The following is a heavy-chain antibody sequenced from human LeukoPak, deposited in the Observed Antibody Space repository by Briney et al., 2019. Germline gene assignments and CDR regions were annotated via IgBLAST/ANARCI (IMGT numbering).Heavy chain of an antibody. J-gene: IGHJ1*01. Sequence: GGSLRLSCAASGFTFSSYTMHWVRQAPGKGLEWVAVISYDGSNKYYADSVKGRFTISRDISKNTLFLQMNSLRAADTAVYYCAKNMGRWLVTQTAEYFQNWGQGSLVTVSS. CDR1: GFTFSSYT. CDR3: AKNMGRWLVTQTAEYFQN. D-gene: IGHD6-19*01. CDR2: ISYDGSNK. V-gene: IGHV3-30*04.